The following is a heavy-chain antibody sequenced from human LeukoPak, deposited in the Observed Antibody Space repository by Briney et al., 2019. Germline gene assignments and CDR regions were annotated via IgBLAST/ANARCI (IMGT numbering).Heavy chain of an antibody. Sequence: ASVKVSCKASGYTFTSYYMHWVRQAPGQELEWMGIINPSGGSTSYAQKFQGRVTMTRDTSTSTVYMELSSLRSEDTAVYYCARVKGLRPDQTYYYDSSGYYYFDYWGQGTLVTVSS. D-gene: IGHD3-22*01. V-gene: IGHV1-46*01. CDR3: ARVKGLRPDQTYYYDSSGYYYFDY. CDR1: GYTFTSYY. J-gene: IGHJ4*02. CDR2: INPSGGST.